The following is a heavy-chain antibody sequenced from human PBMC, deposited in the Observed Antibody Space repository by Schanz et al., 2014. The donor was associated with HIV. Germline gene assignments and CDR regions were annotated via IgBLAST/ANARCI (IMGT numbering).Heavy chain of an antibody. J-gene: IGHJ3*02. CDR3: VRENNPRATRAFDI. D-gene: IGHD1-20*01. CDR2: ITSAGDI. CDR1: GFTFRNFG. V-gene: IGHV3-21*01. Sequence: VQLVQSGGTVVQPGRSLTLSCAASGFTFRNFGMHWVRQAPGKGLEWVSSITSAGDIYYADSVEGRFTISRDNAKNSLSLQMNSLRVEDTAVYYCVRENNPRATRAFDIWGQGTVVTVSS.